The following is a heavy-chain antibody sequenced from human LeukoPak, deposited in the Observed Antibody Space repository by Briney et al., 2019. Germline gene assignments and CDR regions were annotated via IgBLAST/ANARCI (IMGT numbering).Heavy chain of an antibody. CDR3: ARDSEATYDSSGYFGDNDAFDI. Sequence: ASVKVSCKASGYTFTSYYMHWVRQAPGQGLEWMGIINPSGGSTSYAQKFQGRVTMTRDMSTSTVYMELSSLRSEDTAVYYCARDSEATYDSSGYFGDNDAFDIWGQGTMVTVSS. J-gene: IGHJ3*02. D-gene: IGHD3-22*01. CDR1: GYTFTSYY. V-gene: IGHV1-46*01. CDR2: INPSGGST.